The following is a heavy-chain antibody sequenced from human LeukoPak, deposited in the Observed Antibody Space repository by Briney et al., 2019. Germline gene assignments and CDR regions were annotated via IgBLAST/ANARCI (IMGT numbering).Heavy chain of an antibody. Sequence: PSETLSLTCTVSGGSISSSSYYWGWIRQPPGKGLEWIGSIYYSGSTYYNPSLKSRVTISVDTSKNQFSLKLSSVTAADTAVYYCARRRGYSYGYYYYGMDVWGQGTTVTVSS. CDR2: IYYSGST. D-gene: IGHD5-18*01. J-gene: IGHJ6*02. V-gene: IGHV4-39*07. CDR1: GGSISSSSYY. CDR3: ARRRGYSYGYYYYGMDV.